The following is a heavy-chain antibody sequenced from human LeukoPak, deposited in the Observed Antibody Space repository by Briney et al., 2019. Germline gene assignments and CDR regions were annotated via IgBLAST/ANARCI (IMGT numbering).Heavy chain of an antibody. CDR2: IYTSGST. J-gene: IGHJ5*02. Sequence: PSETLSLTCTVSGGSISSSSYFWGWIRQPPGKGLEWIGRIYTSGSTNYNPSLKSRVTISVDTSKNQFSLKLSSVTAADTAVYYCARRGYSYGGGLLSWGQGTLVTVSS. V-gene: IGHV4-61*05. D-gene: IGHD5-18*01. CDR1: GGSISSSSYF. CDR3: ARRGYSYGGGLLS.